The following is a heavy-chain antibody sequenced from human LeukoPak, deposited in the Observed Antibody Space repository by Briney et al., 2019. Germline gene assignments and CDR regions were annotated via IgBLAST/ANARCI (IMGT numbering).Heavy chain of an antibody. CDR3: ARSAASQHYYYCYMDV. V-gene: IGHV1-69*05. Sequence: SVKVSCKASGGTFSSYAISWVRQAPGQGLEWMGGIIPIFGTASYAQKFQGRVTITTDESTSTAYMELSSLRSEDTAVYYCARSAASQHYYYCYMDVWGKGTTVTVSS. CDR1: GGTFSSYA. CDR2: IIPIFGTA. D-gene: IGHD6-13*01. J-gene: IGHJ6*03.